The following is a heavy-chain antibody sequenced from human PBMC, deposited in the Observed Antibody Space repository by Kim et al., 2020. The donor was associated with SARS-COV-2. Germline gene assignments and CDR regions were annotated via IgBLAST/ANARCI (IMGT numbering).Heavy chain of an antibody. CDR2: INPSGGST. V-gene: IGHV1-46*01. CDR3: ARHPKPNYYGFNWFDP. Sequence: ASVKVSCKASGYTFTSYYMHWVRQAPGQGLEWMGIINPSGGSTSYAQKFQGRVTMTRDTSTSTVYMELSSLRSEDTAVYYCARHPKPNYYGFNWFDPWGQGTLVTVSS. J-gene: IGHJ5*02. D-gene: IGHD3-10*01. CDR1: GYTFTSYY.